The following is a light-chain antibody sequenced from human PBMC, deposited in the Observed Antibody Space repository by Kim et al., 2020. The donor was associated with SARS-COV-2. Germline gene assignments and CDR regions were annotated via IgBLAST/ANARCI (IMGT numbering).Light chain of an antibody. V-gene: IGKV1-5*03. CDR2: KAS. CDR3: QQYNTYPFT. J-gene: IGKJ2*01. Sequence: SASGGDRVTVTCRVSQSISRWLARYQQKPGKAPKLLISKASSLGSGVPSRFSGSVSGTECTLTISSLQPDDLATYFCQQYNTYPFTFGQGTKLEI. CDR1: QSISRW.